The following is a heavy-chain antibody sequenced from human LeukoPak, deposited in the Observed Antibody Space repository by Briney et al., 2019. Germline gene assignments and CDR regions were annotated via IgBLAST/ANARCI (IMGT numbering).Heavy chain of an antibody. V-gene: IGHV7-4-1*02. CDR1: GYTFTSYG. Sequence: ASVKVSCKASGYTFTSYGVNWVRQAPGQGLEWMGWINTNTGNPTYAQGLTGRFVFSLDTSVSTAYLQISSLQAEDSAVYYCAGKIPFVVVMDVWGQGTTVTVSS. D-gene: IGHD2-2*01. J-gene: IGHJ6*02. CDR3: AGKIPFVVVMDV. CDR2: INTNTGNP.